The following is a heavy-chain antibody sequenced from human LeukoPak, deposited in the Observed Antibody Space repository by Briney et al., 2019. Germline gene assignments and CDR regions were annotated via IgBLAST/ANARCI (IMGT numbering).Heavy chain of an antibody. V-gene: IGHV3-48*03. CDR2: INFVGSTK. Sequence: GGSLRLSCAASGFTFRSYEMPWVRQAPGKGLEWVAYINFVGSTKYYADSVEGRFTISRDNTKNSLYLQMNSLRAEDTAVYYCANVKRPYERGFDIWGQGKRGTVSS. CDR3: ANVKRPYERGFDI. D-gene: IGHD3-3*01. CDR1: GFTFRSYE. J-gene: IGHJ3*02.